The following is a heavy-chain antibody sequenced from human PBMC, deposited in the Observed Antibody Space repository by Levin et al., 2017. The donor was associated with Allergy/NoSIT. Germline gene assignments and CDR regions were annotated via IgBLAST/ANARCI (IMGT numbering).Heavy chain of an antibody. J-gene: IGHJ4*02. D-gene: IGHD3-16*01. V-gene: IGHV3-11*01. Sequence: PGGSLRLSCAASGFTFSDYYMTWIRQAPRKGLEWVSYISSSGTTIYYADSVKGRFTISRDNAKNSLYLQMNSLRAEDTAVYYCARDASMITFGGVIHRFDYWGQGTLVTVSS. CDR3: ARDASMITFGGVIHRFDY. CDR1: GFTFSDYY. CDR2: ISSSGTTI.